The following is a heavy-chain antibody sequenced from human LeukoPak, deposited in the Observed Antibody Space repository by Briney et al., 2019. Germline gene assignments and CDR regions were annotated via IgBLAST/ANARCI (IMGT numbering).Heavy chain of an antibody. CDR1: GCSISRYY. CDR3: ARPRFGEMEGPDY. CDR2: IYYSGST. V-gene: IGHV4-59*08. D-gene: IGHD3-10*01. J-gene: IGHJ4*02. Sequence: PSETLSLTCTVSGCSISRYYWSWIRQPPGKGLEWVGDIYYSGSTNYNPSLKSRVTISVDTSKNHFSLKLSSVTAAETAVYYCARPRFGEMEGPDYWGQGTLVTVSS.